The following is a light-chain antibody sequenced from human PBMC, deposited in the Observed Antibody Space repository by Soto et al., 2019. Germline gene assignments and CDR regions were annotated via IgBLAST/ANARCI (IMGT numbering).Light chain of an antibody. V-gene: IGKV3-20*01. CDR1: QSVSSSY. Sequence: EIVLTQSPGTLSLSLGERATLSCRASQSVSSSYLAWYQQKPGQAPRLLIYGASSRATGIPDRFSGSGSGTDFTLTISRLEPEDFAVYYCQQYGSSLQYTFGQGTKLEI. J-gene: IGKJ2*01. CDR2: GAS. CDR3: QQYGSSLQYT.